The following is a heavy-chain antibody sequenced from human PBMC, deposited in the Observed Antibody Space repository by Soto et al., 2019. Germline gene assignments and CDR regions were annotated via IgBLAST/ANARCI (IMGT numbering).Heavy chain of an antibody. V-gene: IGHV3-48*02. CDR2: ISSSSSTI. CDR1: GFTFSSYS. Sequence: PGGSXRLSCAASGFTFSSYSMNWVRQAPGKGLEWVSYISSSSSTIYYADSVKGRFTISRDNAKNSLYLQMNSLRDEDTAVYYCARDSYSVGWPRYFDYWGQGTLVTVSS. CDR3: ARDSYSVGWPRYFDY. J-gene: IGHJ4*02. D-gene: IGHD2-21*01.